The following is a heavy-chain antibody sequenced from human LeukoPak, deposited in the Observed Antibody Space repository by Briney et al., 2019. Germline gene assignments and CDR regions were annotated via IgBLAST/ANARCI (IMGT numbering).Heavy chain of an antibody. J-gene: IGHJ4*02. V-gene: IGHV1-69*13. CDR1: GGTFSSYA. CDR2: IIPIFGTA. Sequence: SVKVSCKASGGTFSSYAISWVRQAPGQGLEWMGGIIPIFGTANYAQKFQGRVTITADESTSTAYMELNSLRSEDTAVYYCARELGYSYGSFFDYWGQGTLVTVSS. D-gene: IGHD5-18*01. CDR3: ARELGYSYGSFFDY.